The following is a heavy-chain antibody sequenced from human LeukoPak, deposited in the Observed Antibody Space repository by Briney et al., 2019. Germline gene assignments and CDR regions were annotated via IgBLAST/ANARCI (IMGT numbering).Heavy chain of an antibody. V-gene: IGHV1-46*01. CDR1: GYTFTIYY. CDR2: INPSGGST. CDR3: ARDHGGLVAARRLYNWFDP. Sequence: GASVKVSCKASGYTFTIYYMHWVRQAPGQGLEWMGIINPSGGSTSYAQKFQCRVTMTRDTSTSTVYMELSSLRSEDTAVYYCARDHGGLVAARRLYNWFDPWGQGTLVTVSS. D-gene: IGHD2-15*01. J-gene: IGHJ5*02.